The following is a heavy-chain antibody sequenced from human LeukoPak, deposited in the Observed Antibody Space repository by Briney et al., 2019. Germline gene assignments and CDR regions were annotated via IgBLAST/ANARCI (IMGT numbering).Heavy chain of an antibody. J-gene: IGHJ4*02. CDR2: ISGSGGST. CDR1: GFTFSSYG. V-gene: IGHV3-23*01. D-gene: IGHD3-22*01. CDR3: AKDQYYYDSSGPDYGDY. Sequence: GGSLRLSCAASGFTFSSYGMHWVRQAPGKGLEWVSAISGSGGSTYYADSVKGRFTISRDNSKNTLYLQMNSLRAEDTAVYYCAKDQYYYDSSGPDYGDYWGQGTLVTVSS.